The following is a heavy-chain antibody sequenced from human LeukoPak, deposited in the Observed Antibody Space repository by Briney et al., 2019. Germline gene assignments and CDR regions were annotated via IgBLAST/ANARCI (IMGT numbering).Heavy chain of an antibody. CDR2: INHSGST. CDR1: GGSFSGYY. V-gene: IGHV4-34*01. D-gene: IGHD2-2*01. Sequence: SETLSLTCAVYGGSFSGYYWSWIRQPPGKGLEWIGEINHSGSTNYKPSLKSRVTISVDTSKNQFSLKLSSVTAADTAVYYCARGVEGYCSSTSCYPYYYYYYYMDVWGKGTTVTVSS. CDR3: ARGVEGYCSSTSCYPYYYYYYYMDV. J-gene: IGHJ6*03.